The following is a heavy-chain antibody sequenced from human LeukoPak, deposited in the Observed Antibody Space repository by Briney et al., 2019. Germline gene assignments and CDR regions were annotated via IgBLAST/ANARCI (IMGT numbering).Heavy chain of an antibody. V-gene: IGHV4-4*07. D-gene: IGHD1-26*01. Sequence: PSETLSLTCTVSGGSISSYYWSWIRQPAGKGLVWIGRIYTSGSTNHNPSLKSRVTMSVDTSKNQFSLKLSSVTAADTAVYYCAREWGDAFDIWGQGTMVTVSS. CDR3: AREWGDAFDI. J-gene: IGHJ3*02. CDR2: IYTSGST. CDR1: GGSISSYY.